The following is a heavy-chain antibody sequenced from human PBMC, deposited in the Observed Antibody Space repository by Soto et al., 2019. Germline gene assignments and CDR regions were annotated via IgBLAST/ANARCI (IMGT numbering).Heavy chain of an antibody. D-gene: IGHD3-9*01. CDR3: AKDPEYYDILTGYYGSDYYYGMDV. J-gene: IGHJ6*02. CDR2: ISYDGSNK. CDR1: GFTFSSYG. V-gene: IGHV3-30*18. Sequence: QVQLVESGGGVVQPGRSLRLSCAASGFTFSSYGMHWVRQAPGKGLEWVAVISYDGSNKYYADSVKGRFTISRDNSKNSLYLQMNRLRAEDTAVYYCAKDPEYYDILTGYYGSDYYYGMDVWGQGTTVTVSS.